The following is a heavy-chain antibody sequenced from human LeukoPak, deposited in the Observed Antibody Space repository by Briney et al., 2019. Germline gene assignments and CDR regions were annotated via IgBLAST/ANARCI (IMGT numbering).Heavy chain of an antibody. CDR3: ARGGYCSSTSCYRFDP. D-gene: IGHD2-2*01. CDR2: IYCSGST. V-gene: IGHV4-31*03. Sequence: SEALSLTYTVSGGSISSGGYYWSWIRQHPGKGLEWIGYIYCSGSTYYNPSLKSRVTISVDTSKNQFSLKLSSVTAADTAVYYCARGGYCSSTSCYRFDPWGQGTLVTVSS. CDR1: GGSISSGGYY. J-gene: IGHJ5*02.